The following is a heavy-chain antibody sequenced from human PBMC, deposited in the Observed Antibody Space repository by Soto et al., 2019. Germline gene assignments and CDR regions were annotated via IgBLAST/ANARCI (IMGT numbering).Heavy chain of an antibody. CDR1: GGSISSGGYY. Sequence: SETLSLTCTVSGGSISSGGYYWSWIRQHPGKGLEWIGYIYYSGSTYYNPSLNRRVTVSVDTSKNQFSLKLSSVTAADTAVYYCARGRTDIVVVPACWFDPWGQGTLVTVSS. D-gene: IGHD2-2*01. CDR3: ARGRTDIVVVPACWFDP. J-gene: IGHJ5*02. V-gene: IGHV4-31*03. CDR2: IYYSGST.